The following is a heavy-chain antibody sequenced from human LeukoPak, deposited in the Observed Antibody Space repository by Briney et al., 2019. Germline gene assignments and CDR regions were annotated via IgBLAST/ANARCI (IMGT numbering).Heavy chain of an antibody. CDR2: IKQDGSEK. CDR1: GFTFSSYW. J-gene: IGHJ4*02. Sequence: LPGGSLRLSCAASGFTFSSYWMQWVRQAPGKGLEWVANIKQDGSEKYYADSVKGRFIISRDNAKNALYLQMSSLRAEDTAIYYCARRYFDYWGQGTLVTVSS. V-gene: IGHV3-7*03. CDR3: ARRYFDY.